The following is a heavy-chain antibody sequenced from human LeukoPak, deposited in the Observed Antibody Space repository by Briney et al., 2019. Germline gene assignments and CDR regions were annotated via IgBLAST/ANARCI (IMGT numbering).Heavy chain of an antibody. J-gene: IGHJ6*02. CDR1: GYTFTGYY. Sequence: GASVKVSCKASGYTFTGYYMHWVRQAPGQGLEWMGWINPNSGGTNYAQKFQGWVTMTRDTSISTAYMELSRLRSDDTAVYYCARDPRHCSSTSCYGPFYYYGMDVWGQGTTVTVSS. CDR2: INPNSGGT. V-gene: IGHV1-2*04. D-gene: IGHD2-2*01. CDR3: ARDPRHCSSTSCYGPFYYYGMDV.